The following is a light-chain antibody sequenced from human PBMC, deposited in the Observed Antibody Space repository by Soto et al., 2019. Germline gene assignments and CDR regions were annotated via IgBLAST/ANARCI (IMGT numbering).Light chain of an antibody. Sequence: TLSLSPGDRATLSCRASQSARSDYFAWYQQKPGQAPRVIIFGVSTRATAIPDRFSGSGSGTDFTLTISRLEPEDFALYYCQQYGNSPLTFGGGTKVDIK. CDR3: QQYGNSPLT. J-gene: IGKJ4*01. CDR2: GVS. V-gene: IGKV3-20*01. CDR1: QSARSDY.